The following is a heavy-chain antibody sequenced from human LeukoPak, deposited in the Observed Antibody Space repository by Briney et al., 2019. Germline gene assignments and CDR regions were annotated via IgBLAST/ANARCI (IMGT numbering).Heavy chain of an antibody. CDR3: ARASWYYGSGSHFDY. V-gene: IGHV4-34*01. Sequence: SETLSLTCAVYGGSFSGYYWSWIRQPPGKGLEWIGEINHSESTNYNPSLKSRVTISVDTSKNQFSLKLSSVTAADTAVYYCARASWYYGSGSHFDYWGQGTLVTVSS. CDR2: INHSEST. J-gene: IGHJ4*02. D-gene: IGHD3-10*01. CDR1: GGSFSGYY.